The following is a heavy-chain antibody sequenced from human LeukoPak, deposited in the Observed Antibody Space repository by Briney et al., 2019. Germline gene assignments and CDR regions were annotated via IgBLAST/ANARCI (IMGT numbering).Heavy chain of an antibody. Sequence: SETLSLTCTVSGGSISSYYWSWIRQPPGKGLEWIGYIYYSGSTNYNPSLKSRVTISVDTSKNQFSLKLSSVTAADTAVYYCARAPGYGYNWFDPWGQGTLVTVSS. J-gene: IGHJ5*02. V-gene: IGHV4-59*01. CDR2: IYYSGST. D-gene: IGHD5-12*01. CDR1: GGSISSYY. CDR3: ARAPGYGYNWFDP.